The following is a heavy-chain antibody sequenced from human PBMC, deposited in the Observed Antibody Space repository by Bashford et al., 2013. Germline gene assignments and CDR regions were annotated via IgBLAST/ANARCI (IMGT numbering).Heavy chain of an antibody. D-gene: IGHD2-15*01. CDR1: GGTFSSYA. Sequence: VASVKVSCKASGGTFSSYAISWVRQAPGQGLEWMGGIIPILGIANYAQKFQGRVTITADKSTSTAYMELSSLRSEDTAVYYCARDDCSGGSCYIASLRMDVWGQGTTVTVSS. J-gene: IGHJ6*02. V-gene: IGHV1-69*10. CDR2: IIPILGIA. CDR3: ARDDCSGGSCYIASLRMDV.